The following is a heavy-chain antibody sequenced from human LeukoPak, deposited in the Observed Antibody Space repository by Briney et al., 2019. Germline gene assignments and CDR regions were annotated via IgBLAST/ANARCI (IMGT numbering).Heavy chain of an antibody. CDR1: GFTFTNYW. D-gene: IGHD3-3*01. CDR2: IKQDGSQK. V-gene: IGHV3-7*01. CDR3: ARDRDDYDLGHFDY. Sequence: PGGSLRLSCVASGFTFTNYWMNWVRQAPGKGLEWVASIKQDGSQKSYVDSVKGRFTISRDNAKNSLSLQMDSLRGEDTAVYYCARDRDDYDLGHFDYWGQGTLVTVSS. J-gene: IGHJ4*02.